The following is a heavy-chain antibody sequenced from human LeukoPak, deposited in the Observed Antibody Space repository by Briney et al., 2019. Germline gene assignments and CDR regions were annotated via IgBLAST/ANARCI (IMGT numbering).Heavy chain of an antibody. Sequence: ASVKVSCKASGYTFTGYYMHWVRQAPGQGLEWMGWINPNSGGTNYAQKFQGRVTMTRDTSISTAYMELSRLRSDDTAVYYCARDLERSGSSWYGIFDYWGQGTLVTVSS. J-gene: IGHJ4*02. V-gene: IGHV1-2*02. CDR3: ARDLERSGSSWYGIFDY. CDR2: INPNSGGT. CDR1: GYTFTGYY. D-gene: IGHD6-13*01.